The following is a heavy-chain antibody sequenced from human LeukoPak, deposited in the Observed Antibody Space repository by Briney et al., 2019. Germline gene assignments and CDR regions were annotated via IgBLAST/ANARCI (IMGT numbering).Heavy chain of an antibody. J-gene: IGHJ4*02. CDR1: GGSFSSNY. D-gene: IGHD1-1*01. CDR2: IYTSGST. V-gene: IGHV4-4*07. Sequence: PSDTLSLTCSVSGGSFSSNYWSWIRHPAGKALEWMGRIYTSGSTKYSPSLKSRVTMSVDTSKNQFSLKLSSVTSTDTAVYYCAREWNPSGWVDYFDSWGQGTLVTVSS. CDR3: AREWNPSGWVDYFDS.